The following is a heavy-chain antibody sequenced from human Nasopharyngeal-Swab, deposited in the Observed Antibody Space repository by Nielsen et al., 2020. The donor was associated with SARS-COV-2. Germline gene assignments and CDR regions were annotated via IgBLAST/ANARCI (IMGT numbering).Heavy chain of an antibody. Sequence: SLNISCASSGFTFSTYWMHWVHQAPGKGLVWVSRINDDGRDTIYADSVKGRFTISRDNAKNTLYLQMNSLRVEDTALYYCVKHQGSSSDQWGQGTLVTVSS. CDR1: GFTFSTYW. J-gene: IGHJ4*02. CDR3: VKHQGSSSDQ. CDR2: INDDGRDT. V-gene: IGHV3-74*01.